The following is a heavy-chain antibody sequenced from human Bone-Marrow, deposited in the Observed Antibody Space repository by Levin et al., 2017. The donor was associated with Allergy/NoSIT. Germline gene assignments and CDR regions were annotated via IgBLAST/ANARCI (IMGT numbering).Heavy chain of an antibody. D-gene: IGHD4/OR15-4a*01. V-gene: IGHV3-30*03. CDR1: GFTLSSFS. CDR3: ARVFGANSWVVLY. Sequence: PGGSLRLSCSASGFTLSSFSMHWVRQAPGQGLEWVSLISYDGTKKFYANSVKGRFIISRDTSKQTLYLQMNSLRPEDTAIYYCARVFGANSWVVLYWGQGTSVSVSS. CDR2: ISYDGTKK. J-gene: IGHJ4*02.